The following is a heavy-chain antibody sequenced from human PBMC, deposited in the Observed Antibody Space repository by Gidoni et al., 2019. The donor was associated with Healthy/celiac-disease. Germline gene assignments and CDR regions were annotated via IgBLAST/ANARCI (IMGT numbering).Heavy chain of an antibody. CDR3: ARGATETGDFFDY. J-gene: IGHJ4*02. CDR1: GGSFSNYY. Sequence: QVQLQQWVAGRLKPSETMSLTCAVYGGSFSNYYWTWIRQPPGKGLEWIGEINHSGSTNYNSSLKSRVTISVDTSKNQFSLKLSSVTAADTAVYYCARGATETGDFFDYWGQGTLVTVSS. D-gene: IGHD7-27*01. CDR2: INHSGST. V-gene: IGHV4-34*01.